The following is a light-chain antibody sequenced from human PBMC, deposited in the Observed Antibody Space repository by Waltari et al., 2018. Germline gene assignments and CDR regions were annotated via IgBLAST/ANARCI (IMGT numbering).Light chain of an antibody. J-gene: IGKJ1*01. Sequence: DIVMTQSPYSLAVSLGERATINCKSSQSVLYSSNNKNYLAWYQQKPGQPPKLLIYWASTRESGVPDRFSGSGSGTDFTLTISSLQAEDVAVYYCQQYYSIPWTFGQGTKVEIK. CDR3: QQYYSIPWT. CDR1: QSVLYSSNNKNY. V-gene: IGKV4-1*01. CDR2: WAS.